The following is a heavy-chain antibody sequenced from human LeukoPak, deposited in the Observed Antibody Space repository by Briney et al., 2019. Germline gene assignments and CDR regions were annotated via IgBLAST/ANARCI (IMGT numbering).Heavy chain of an antibody. CDR3: ARGVVRGVIRMYNWFDP. Sequence: SETPSLTCAVYGGSFSGYYWSWIRQPPGKGLEWIGEINHSGGTNYNPSLKSRVTISVDTSKNQFSLKLSSVTAADTAVYYCARGVVRGVIRMYNWFDPWGQGTLVTVSS. V-gene: IGHV4-34*01. CDR1: GGSFSGYY. D-gene: IGHD3-10*01. J-gene: IGHJ5*02. CDR2: INHSGGT.